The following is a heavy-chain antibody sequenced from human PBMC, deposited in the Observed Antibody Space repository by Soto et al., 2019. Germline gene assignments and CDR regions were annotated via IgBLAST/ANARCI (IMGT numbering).Heavy chain of an antibody. CDR2: IYATGTT. Sequence: QVQLQESGPGLVKPSETLSLTCTVSGASISGFYWSWIRKSAGKGLEWIGRIYATGTTDYNPSLKSRVMMSVDTSKKQFSLKLRSVTAADTAVYYCVRDGTKTLRDWFDPWGQG. V-gene: IGHV4-4*07. CDR3: VRDGTKTLRDWFDP. J-gene: IGHJ5*02. CDR1: GASISGFY. D-gene: IGHD1-1*01.